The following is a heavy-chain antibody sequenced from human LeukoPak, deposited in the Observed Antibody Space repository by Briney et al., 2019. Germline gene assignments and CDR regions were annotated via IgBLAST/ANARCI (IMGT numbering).Heavy chain of an antibody. Sequence: GGSLRLSCAVSGFTFSSYCMNWIRQAPGKGLEWVSYISYSGSTIYYADSVKGRFTISRDNGKHSLNLQMNSLRAEDTAVYYCASAGNSGYWGQGTLVTVSS. CDR3: ASAGNSGY. CDR2: ISYSGSTI. V-gene: IGHV3-48*01. CDR1: GFTFSSYC. J-gene: IGHJ4*02. D-gene: IGHD5-12*01.